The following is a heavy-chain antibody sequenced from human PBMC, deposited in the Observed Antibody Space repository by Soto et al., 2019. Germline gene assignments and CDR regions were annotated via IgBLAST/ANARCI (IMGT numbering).Heavy chain of an antibody. V-gene: IGHV1-69*01. Sequence: QVQLVQSGAEVKKPGSSVKVSCKASGGTFSSYAISWVRQAPGQGLEWMGGIIPIFGTANYAQKFQGRVTITADESTSTAYMELSSLSSEDTAVYYCARDSNYVYDYYYYYGMDVWGQGTTVTVSS. J-gene: IGHJ6*02. CDR3: ARDSNYVYDYYYYYGMDV. CDR1: GGTFSSYA. CDR2: IIPIFGTA. D-gene: IGHD4-4*01.